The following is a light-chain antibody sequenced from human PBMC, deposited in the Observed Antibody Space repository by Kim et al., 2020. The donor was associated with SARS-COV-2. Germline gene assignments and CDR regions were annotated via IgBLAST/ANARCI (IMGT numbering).Light chain of an antibody. CDR3: QEYNNWPPVT. CDR2: DAS. J-gene: IGKJ4*01. CDR1: HGVRDK. Sequence: SPGESATLTCRASHGVRDKLAWYQQQPGQPPRLLIYDASTRATDSPARFIGSGSGTEFTLTISSLQSEDFALYFCQEYNNWPPVTFGGGTKVDIK. V-gene: IGKV3-15*01.